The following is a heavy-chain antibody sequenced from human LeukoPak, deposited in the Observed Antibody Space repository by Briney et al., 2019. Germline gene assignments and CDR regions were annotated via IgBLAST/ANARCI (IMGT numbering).Heavy chain of an antibody. Sequence: GGSLRLSCAASGFTFDDYAMHWVRQAPGKGLVWVSRINGDGSTTSYADSVKGRFTISRDNSKNTLYLQMNSLRAEDTAVYYCARDPNSSGWYLSSYFDYWGQGTLVTVSS. J-gene: IGHJ4*02. V-gene: IGHV3-74*01. CDR3: ARDPNSSGWYLSSYFDY. D-gene: IGHD6-19*01. CDR2: INGDGSTT. CDR1: GFTFDDYA.